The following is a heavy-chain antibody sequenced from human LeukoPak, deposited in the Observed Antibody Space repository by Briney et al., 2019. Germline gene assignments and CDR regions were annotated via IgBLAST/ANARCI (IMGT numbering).Heavy chain of an antibody. V-gene: IGHV3-9*01. CDR1: GFTFDDYA. CDR2: ISWNSGSI. Sequence: GGSLRLSCAASGFTFDDYAMHWVRQAPGKGLEWVSGISWNSGSIGYADSVKGRFTISRDNSKNTLYLQMNSLRAEDTAVYYCARAYIVYAFDIWGQGTMVTVSS. CDR3: ARAYIVYAFDI. J-gene: IGHJ3*02. D-gene: IGHD2/OR15-2a*01.